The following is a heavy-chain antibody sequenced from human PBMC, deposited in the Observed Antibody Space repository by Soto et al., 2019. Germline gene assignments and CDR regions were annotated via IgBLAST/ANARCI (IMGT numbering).Heavy chain of an antibody. CDR1: GDSVTSSRYY. J-gene: IGHJ4*02. D-gene: IGHD3-10*01. V-gene: IGHV4-39*02. Sequence: SETLSLTCTVSGDSVTSSRYYWGWVRQAPGKGLEWIGSVPYAGNTYYNPSLKSRVTLFIDTSKNHFSLSLKSVTAADTAVYYCARYNSTYYPLLDYRGQRTLVTVSS. CDR3: ARYNSTYYPLLDY. CDR2: VPYAGNT.